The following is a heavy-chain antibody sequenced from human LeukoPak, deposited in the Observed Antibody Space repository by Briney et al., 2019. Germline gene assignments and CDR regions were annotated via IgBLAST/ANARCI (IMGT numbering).Heavy chain of an antibody. D-gene: IGHD2-21*02. V-gene: IGHV3-23*01. J-gene: IGHJ4*02. Sequence: GGSLRLSCVASAFGFNIYAMSWVRQAPGKGLEWVSVISGSGGSTDYADSVKGRFTISRDNSKNTLYLQMNSLRAEDTAVYYCARDLFCGGDCYSGYWGQGTLVTVSS. CDR1: AFGFNIYA. CDR3: ARDLFCGGDCYSGY. CDR2: ISGSGGST.